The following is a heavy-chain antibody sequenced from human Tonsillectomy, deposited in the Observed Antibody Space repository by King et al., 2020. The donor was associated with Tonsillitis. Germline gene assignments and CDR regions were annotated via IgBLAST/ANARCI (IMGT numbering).Heavy chain of an antibody. CDR3: TRGYSSLSYYFDY. V-gene: IGHV3-9*01. CDR1: GFTFDDYA. CDR2: ISWNSGTI. D-gene: IGHD6-13*01. Sequence: EVQLVESGGGLVQPGRSLRLSCAASGFTFDDYAMHWVRQAPGKGLEWVSGISWNSGTIDYADSVKGRFTISRDNAQNSLYLQMNSLRAEDTALYYCTRGYSSLSYYFDYWGQGTLVTVSS. J-gene: IGHJ4*02.